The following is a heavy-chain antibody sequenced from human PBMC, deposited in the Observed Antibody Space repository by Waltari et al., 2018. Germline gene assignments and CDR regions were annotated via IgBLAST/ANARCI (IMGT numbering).Heavy chain of an antibody. CDR2: INPNSGGT. CDR1: GYPFTGYY. Sequence: QVQLVQSGAAVKKPGASVKVSCKASGYPFTGYYMPWVRPAPGQGLEWMGWINPNSGGTNYAQKFQGRVTMTRDTSISTAYMELSRLRSDDTAVYYCARVVDNSYDPGDYWGQGTLVTVSS. V-gene: IGHV1-2*02. J-gene: IGHJ4*02. CDR3: ARVVDNSYDPGDY. D-gene: IGHD5-18*01.